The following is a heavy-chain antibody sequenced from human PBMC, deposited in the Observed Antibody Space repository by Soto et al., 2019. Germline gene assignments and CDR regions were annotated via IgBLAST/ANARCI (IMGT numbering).Heavy chain of an antibody. J-gene: IGHJ4*02. Sequence: PGGSLRLSCAASGFSFSGYWMHWVRQAPGKGLVWVSRINTDGSSRTYVDSVKGRFTISRDNGKNTLYLQMNSLRVEDTAVYYCVRAAARGDDWGQGTLVTVSS. CDR3: VRAAARGDD. CDR1: GFSFSGYW. CDR2: INTDGSSR. V-gene: IGHV3-74*01. D-gene: IGHD3-10*01.